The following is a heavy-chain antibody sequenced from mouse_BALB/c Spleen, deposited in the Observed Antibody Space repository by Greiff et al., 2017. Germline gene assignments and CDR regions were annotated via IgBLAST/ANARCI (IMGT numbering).Heavy chain of an antibody. CDR3: ARPNGSSYAAAMDY. V-gene: IGHV1-4*01. CDR1: GYTFTSYT. D-gene: IGHD1-1*01. CDR2: INPSSGYT. Sequence: QVQLQQSGAELARPGASVKMSCKASGYTFTSYTMHWVKQRPGQGLEWIGYINPSSGYTNYNQKFKDKATLTADKSSSTAYMQLSSLTSEDSAVYYCARPNGSSYAAAMDYWGQGTSVTVSS. J-gene: IGHJ4*01.